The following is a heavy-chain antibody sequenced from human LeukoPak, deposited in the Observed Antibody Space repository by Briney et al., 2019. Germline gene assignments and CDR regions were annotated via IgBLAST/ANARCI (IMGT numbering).Heavy chain of an antibody. J-gene: IGHJ3*02. V-gene: IGHV4-39*07. CDR1: GGSISSSSYY. Sequence: SETVSLTCTVSGGSISSSSYYWGWIRQPPGKGLEWIGSIYYSGSTYYNPSLKSRVTISVDTSKNQFSLKLSSVTAADTAVYYCARDPEYSSGWFGAFDIWGQGTMVTVSS. D-gene: IGHD6-19*01. CDR2: IYYSGST. CDR3: ARDPEYSSGWFGAFDI.